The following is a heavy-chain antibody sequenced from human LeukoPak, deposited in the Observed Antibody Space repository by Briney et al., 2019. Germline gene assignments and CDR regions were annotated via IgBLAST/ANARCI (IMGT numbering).Heavy chain of an antibody. Sequence: PGGSLRLSCAASGFTFSSYAMSWVRQAPGKGLEWVSAISGSGGSTYYADSVKGRFTISRDNSKNTRYLQMNSLRAEDTAVYYCAKDWLYSSGWYEGGAFDYWGQGTLVTVSS. J-gene: IGHJ4*02. CDR3: AKDWLYSSGWYEGGAFDY. CDR2: ISGSGGST. V-gene: IGHV3-23*01. D-gene: IGHD6-19*01. CDR1: GFTFSSYA.